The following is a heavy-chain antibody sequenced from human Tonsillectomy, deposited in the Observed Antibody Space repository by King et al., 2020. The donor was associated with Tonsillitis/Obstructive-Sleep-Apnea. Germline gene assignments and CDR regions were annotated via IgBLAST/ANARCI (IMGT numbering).Heavy chain of an antibody. CDR1: GGSISSNSYY. CDR3: ARRSTTSFNWFDP. D-gene: IGHD2-2*01. CDR2: IFHSGHT. V-gene: IGHV4-39*01. J-gene: IGHJ5*02. Sequence: QLQESGPGLVKPSETLSLTCTVSGGSISSNSYYWGWIRQPPGKGLEWIGSIFHSGHTYYNPSLKSLVTISVDTSKNQFSLKLSSVTAADTAVYYCARRSTTSFNWFDPWGQGTLVTVSS.